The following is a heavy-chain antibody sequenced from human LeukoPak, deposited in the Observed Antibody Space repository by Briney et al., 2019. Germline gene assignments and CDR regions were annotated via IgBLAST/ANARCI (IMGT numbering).Heavy chain of an antibody. J-gene: IGHJ6*03. CDR2: TNHSGST. V-gene: IGHV4-34*01. CDR3: ARGRPDSRQQLPYYYYMDV. Sequence: SETLSLTRAVYGGSFSGYYWSWIRQPPGKGLEWIGETNHSGSTNYNPSLKSRVTISVDTSKNQFSMKLRSVTAADRAVYYCARGRPDSRQQLPYYYYMDVWGKGTTVTVSS. CDR1: GGSFSGYY. D-gene: IGHD6-13*01.